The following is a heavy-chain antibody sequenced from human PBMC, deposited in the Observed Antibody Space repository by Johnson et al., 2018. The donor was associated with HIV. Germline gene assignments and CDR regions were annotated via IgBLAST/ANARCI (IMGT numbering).Heavy chain of an antibody. Sequence: MLLVESGGGVVQPGRSLRLSCAASGFTFSSYWMHWVRQAPGKGLVWVSRINSDGSNKYYADSVKGRFSISRDNSKNTLYLQMNSLRVEDTAVYYCARVDTAMTYDAFDIWGQGTMVTVSS. CDR3: ARVDTAMTYDAFDI. CDR2: INSDGSNK. D-gene: IGHD5-18*01. V-gene: IGHV3-74*02. CDR1: GFTFSSYW. J-gene: IGHJ3*02.